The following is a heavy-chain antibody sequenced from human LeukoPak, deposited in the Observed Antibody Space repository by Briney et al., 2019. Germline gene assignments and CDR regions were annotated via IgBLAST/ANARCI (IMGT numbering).Heavy chain of an antibody. Sequence: QPGASLRLSCAASGSTFSRYWMHWVRQAPGKGLVWVSRINNDGSSKSYADSVKGRCTISRDNAKNTLCLQMNSLRAEDTAVYYCARGALGSLSAFDIWGQGTMVTVS. V-gene: IGHV3-74*01. CDR3: ARGALGSLSAFDI. J-gene: IGHJ3*02. CDR2: INNDGSSK. D-gene: IGHD3-10*01. CDR1: GSTFSRYW.